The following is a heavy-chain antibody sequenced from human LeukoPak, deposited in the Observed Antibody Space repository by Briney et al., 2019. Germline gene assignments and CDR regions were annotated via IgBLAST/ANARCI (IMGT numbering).Heavy chain of an antibody. V-gene: IGHV4-39*07. CDR2: IYYSGST. CDR1: GGSISSSSYY. Sequence: SSETLSLTCTVSGGSISSSSYYWGWIRQPPGKGLEWIGSIYYSGSTYYNPSLKSRVTISVDTSKNQFSLKLSSLTAADTAVYYCASHSETYSPSFDYWGQGTLVTVSS. D-gene: IGHD1-26*01. CDR3: ASHSETYSPSFDY. J-gene: IGHJ4*02.